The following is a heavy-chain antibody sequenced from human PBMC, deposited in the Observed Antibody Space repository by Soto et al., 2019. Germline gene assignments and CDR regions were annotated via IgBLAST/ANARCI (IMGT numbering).Heavy chain of an antibody. CDR3: ARTYSGYDHGTDAFDI. CDR2: IWYDGSNK. Sequence: GGSLRLSCAASGFTFSSYGMHWVRQAPGKGLEWVAVIWYDGSNKYYADSVKGRFTISRDNSKNTLYLQMNSLRAEDTAVYYCARTYSGYDHGTDAFDIWGQGTMVPVSS. D-gene: IGHD5-12*01. CDR1: GFTFSSYG. J-gene: IGHJ3*02. V-gene: IGHV3-33*01.